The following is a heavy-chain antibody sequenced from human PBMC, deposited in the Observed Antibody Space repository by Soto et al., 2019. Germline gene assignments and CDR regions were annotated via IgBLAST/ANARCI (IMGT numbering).Heavy chain of an antibody. Sequence: PSETLSLTCTVSGGSISSYYWSWIRQPPGKGLEWIGYIYYSGSTNYNPSLKSRVTISVNTSKSHFSLSLRSVTAADTAVYYCARLYSSGWYHWFDPWGQGILVTVSS. V-gene: IGHV4-59*01. D-gene: IGHD6-19*01. CDR3: ARLYSSGWYHWFDP. CDR1: GGSISSYY. J-gene: IGHJ5*02. CDR2: IYYSGST.